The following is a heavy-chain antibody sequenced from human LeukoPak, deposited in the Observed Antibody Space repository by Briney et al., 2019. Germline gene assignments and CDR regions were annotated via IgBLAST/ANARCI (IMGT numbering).Heavy chain of an antibody. CDR3: AHRGSDFWKPQYYFDY. D-gene: IGHD3-3*01. Sequence: SGPTLVNPTQTLTLTCTFSGFSLSTSGVGVGWIRQPPGKALEWLALIYWNDDKRYSPSLKSRLTITKDTSKNQVVLTMTNMDPVDTATYYCAHRGSDFWKPQYYFDYWGQGTLVTVSS. CDR1: GFSLSTSGVG. V-gene: IGHV2-5*01. J-gene: IGHJ4*02. CDR2: IYWNDDK.